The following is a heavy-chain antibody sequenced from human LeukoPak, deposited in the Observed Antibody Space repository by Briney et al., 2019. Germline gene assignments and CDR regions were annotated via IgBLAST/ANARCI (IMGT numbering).Heavy chain of an antibody. CDR3: ARHGSSGWYVDY. CDR2: IFPGDSDT. D-gene: IGHD6-19*01. J-gene: IGHJ4*02. V-gene: IGHV5-51*01. CDR1: GYSFTSYW. Sequence: GESLKISCKGSGYSFTSYWIGWVRQMPGKGLECMGIIFPGDSDTRYSPSFQGQVTLSADKSITTAYLQWSRLKASDTAMYYCARHGSSGWYVDYWGQGTLVTVSS.